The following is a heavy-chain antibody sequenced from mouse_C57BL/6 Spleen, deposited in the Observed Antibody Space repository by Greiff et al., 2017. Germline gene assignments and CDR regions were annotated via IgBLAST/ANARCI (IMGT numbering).Heavy chain of an antibody. J-gene: IGHJ2*01. Sequence: VQRVESGPELVKPGASVKISCKASGYAFSSSWMHWVKQRPGKGLEWIGRIYPGDGDTNYNGKFKGKATLTADKSSSTAYMQLSSLTSEDSAVYFCARCPGYYFNYWGQGTTLTVSS. CDR1: GYAFSSSW. V-gene: IGHV1-82*01. D-gene: IGHD3-1*01. CDR2: IYPGDGDT. CDR3: ARCPGYYFNY.